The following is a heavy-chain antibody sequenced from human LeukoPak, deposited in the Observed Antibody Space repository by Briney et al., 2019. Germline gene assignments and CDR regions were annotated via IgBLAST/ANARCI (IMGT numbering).Heavy chain of an antibody. CDR1: GFTFSSYS. Sequence: GSLRLSCAASGFTFSSYSMNWVRQPPGKGLEWIGSIYYSGSTYYNPSLKSRVTIPVDTSKNQFSLKLSSVTAADTAVYYCARGGGLNYYYYMDVWGKGTTVTVSS. J-gene: IGHJ6*03. D-gene: IGHD4-23*01. CDR2: IYYSGST. CDR3: ARGGGLNYYYYMDV. V-gene: IGHV4-39*07.